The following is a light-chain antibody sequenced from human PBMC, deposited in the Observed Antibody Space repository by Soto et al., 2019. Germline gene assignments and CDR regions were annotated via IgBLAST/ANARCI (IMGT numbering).Light chain of an antibody. V-gene: IGKV3-15*01. CDR1: EGVGSS. Sequence: ETVMTHSPATLSVSPWEIVTLSCRASEGVGSSLAWYQQKPGQAPRVLIYGASTTAPGIPARFSGSGSGTEFTLTISSLQSEDSAVYHCQQYNDWPRTFGQGTKVDIK. J-gene: IGKJ1*01. CDR3: QQYNDWPRT. CDR2: GAS.